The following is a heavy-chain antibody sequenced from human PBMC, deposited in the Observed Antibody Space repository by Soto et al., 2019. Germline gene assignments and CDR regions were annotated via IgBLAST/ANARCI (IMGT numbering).Heavy chain of an antibody. V-gene: IGHV4-59*01. D-gene: IGHD3-22*01. CDR1: GGSISSYY. CDR2: IYYSGST. Sequence: TVSGGSISSYYWSWIRQPPGKGLEWIGYIYYSGSTNYNPSLKSRVTISVDTSKNQFSLKLSSVTAADTAVYYCARVGGYYDSSGYGSFDYWGQGTLVTVSS. J-gene: IGHJ4*02. CDR3: ARVGGYYDSSGYGSFDY.